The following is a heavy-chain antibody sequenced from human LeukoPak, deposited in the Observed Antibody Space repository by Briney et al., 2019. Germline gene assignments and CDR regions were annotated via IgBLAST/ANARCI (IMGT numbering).Heavy chain of an antibody. CDR2: IIPIFGTA. Sequence: ASVKVSCKASGGTFSSYAISWVRQAPGQGLEWMGGIIPIFGTANYAQKFQGRVTITADESTSTAYMELSSLRSEDTAVYYCARDYPFRIGEASSDYWGQGTLVTVSS. J-gene: IGHJ4*02. CDR1: GGTFSSYA. V-gene: IGHV1-69*13. D-gene: IGHD3-10*01. CDR3: ARDYPFRIGEASSDY.